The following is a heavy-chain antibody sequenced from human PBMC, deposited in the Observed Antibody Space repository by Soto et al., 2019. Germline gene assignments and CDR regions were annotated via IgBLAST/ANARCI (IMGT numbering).Heavy chain of an antibody. J-gene: IGHJ4*02. Sequence: QVQLVESGGGVVQPGRSLRLSCAASGFTFSSYGMHWVRQAPGKGLEWVAAISYDGSNKYYVDSVKGRFTISRDNSKHXLDLQMTSLRTEDTAMYYCAKGAHPRAGDCSVADYWGQGTLVTVSS. CDR3: AKGAHPRAGDCSVADY. CDR2: ISYDGSNK. CDR1: GFTFSSYG. V-gene: IGHV3-30*18. D-gene: IGHD2-21*02.